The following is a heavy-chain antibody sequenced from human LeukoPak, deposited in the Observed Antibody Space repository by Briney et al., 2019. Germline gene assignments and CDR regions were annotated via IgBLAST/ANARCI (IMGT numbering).Heavy chain of an antibody. J-gene: IGHJ1*01. CDR3: AKDQDPRKSGQDECCQY. V-gene: IGHV3-33*06. CDR1: GFTFSSYG. D-gene: IGHD3-3*01. Sequence: GGSLRLSCAASGFTFSSYGMHWVRQAPGKGLEWVAIIWYDGSYKYHTDSVKGRFTISRDNSKNTLYLQMNSLRAEDTAVYYCAKDQDPRKSGQDECCQYGGQGTLVTVSS. CDR2: IWYDGSYK.